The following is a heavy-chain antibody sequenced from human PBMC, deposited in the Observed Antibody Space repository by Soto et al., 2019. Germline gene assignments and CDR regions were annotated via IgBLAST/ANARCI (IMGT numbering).Heavy chain of an antibody. CDR1: GGSFSGYY. Sequence: SETLSLTCAVYGGSFSGYYWSWIRQPPGKGLEWIGEINHSGSTNYNPSLKSRVTISVDTSKNQFSLKLSSVTAADTAVYYCARGSKLFYCSGGSCYKPPWFDPWGQGTLVTVSS. J-gene: IGHJ5*02. CDR2: INHSGST. V-gene: IGHV4-34*01. CDR3: ARGSKLFYCSGGSCYKPPWFDP. D-gene: IGHD2-15*01.